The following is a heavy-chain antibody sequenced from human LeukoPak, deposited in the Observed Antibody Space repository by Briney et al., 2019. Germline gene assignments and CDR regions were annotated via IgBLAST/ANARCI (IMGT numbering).Heavy chain of an antibody. J-gene: IGHJ5*02. CDR3: ARGEWLVPDWFDP. D-gene: IGHD6-19*01. CDR1: GGTFSSYA. CDR2: INPNSGGT. Sequence: ASVKVSCKASGGTFSSYAISWVRQAPGQGLEWMGWINPNSGGTNYAQKFQGRVTVTRDTSISTAYMELSRLRSDDTAVYYCARGEWLVPDWFDPWGQGTLVTVSS. V-gene: IGHV1-2*02.